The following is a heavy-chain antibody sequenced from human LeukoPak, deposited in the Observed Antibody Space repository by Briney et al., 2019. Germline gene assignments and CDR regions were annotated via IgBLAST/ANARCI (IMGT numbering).Heavy chain of an antibody. D-gene: IGHD2-15*01. CDR1: GYTFTSYD. J-gene: IGHJ3*02. V-gene: IGHV1-2*02. Sequence: ASVKVSCKASGYTFTSYDINWVRQATGQGLEWMGWINPNSGGTNYAQKFQGRVTMTRDTSISTAYMELSRLRSDDTAVYYCARFRVVAASRYRNDAFDIWGQGTMVTVSS. CDR3: ARFRVVAASRYRNDAFDI. CDR2: INPNSGGT.